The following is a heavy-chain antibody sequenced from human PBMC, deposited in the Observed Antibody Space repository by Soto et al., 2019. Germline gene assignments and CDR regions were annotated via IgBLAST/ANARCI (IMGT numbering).Heavy chain of an antibody. Sequence: EVQLVESGGGLVKPGGSLRLSCAASGFTFSSYSMNWVRQAPGKGLEWVSSISSSSSYIYYADSVKGRFTISRDNAKNSLYLQMTSLRAEDTAVYYCARVGSGYDSPIYYYGMDVWGQGTTVTVSS. D-gene: IGHD5-12*01. CDR2: ISSSSSYI. V-gene: IGHV3-21*01. J-gene: IGHJ6*02. CDR1: GFTFSSYS. CDR3: ARVGSGYDSPIYYYGMDV.